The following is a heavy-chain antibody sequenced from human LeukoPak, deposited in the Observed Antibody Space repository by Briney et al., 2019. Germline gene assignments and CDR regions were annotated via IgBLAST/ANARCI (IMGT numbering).Heavy chain of an antibody. Sequence: GGSLRLSCAASGFTFSDYYMSWIRQAPGKGLEWVSYISSSGSTIYYADSVKGRFTISRDNSKNTLYLQMNSLRAEDTAVYYCARDIREQWYYYYYYYGMDVWGQGTTVTVSS. CDR1: GFTFSDYY. CDR3: ARDIREQWYYYYYYYGMDV. D-gene: IGHD6-19*01. J-gene: IGHJ6*02. V-gene: IGHV3-11*04. CDR2: ISSSGSTI.